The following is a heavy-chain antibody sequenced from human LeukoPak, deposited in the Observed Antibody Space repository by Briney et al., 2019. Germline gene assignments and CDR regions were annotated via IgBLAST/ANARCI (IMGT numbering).Heavy chain of an antibody. CDR2: IIPIFGTA. CDR1: GGTFSSYA. CDR3: ARAIQLWSPFDY. Sequence: SVKVSCKASGGTFSSYAISWVRQAPGQGFERMGGIIPIFGTANYAQKFQGRVTITADESTSTAYMELSSLRSEDTAVYYCARAIQLWSPFDYWGQGTLVTVSS. D-gene: IGHD5-18*01. J-gene: IGHJ4*02. V-gene: IGHV1-69*13.